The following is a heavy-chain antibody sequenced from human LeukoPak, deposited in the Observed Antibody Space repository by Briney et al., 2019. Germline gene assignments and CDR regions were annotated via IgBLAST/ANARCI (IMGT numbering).Heavy chain of an antibody. D-gene: IGHD3-10*01. J-gene: IGHJ6*02. Sequence: SETLALTCAVYGGSFSGYYWSWIRQPPGKGLEWIGEINHSGSTNYNPSLKSRVTISVDTSKNQFSLKLSSVTAADTAVYYCARALRWFGDMDVWGQGITVTVSS. V-gene: IGHV4-34*01. CDR1: GGSFSGYY. CDR2: INHSGST. CDR3: ARALRWFGDMDV.